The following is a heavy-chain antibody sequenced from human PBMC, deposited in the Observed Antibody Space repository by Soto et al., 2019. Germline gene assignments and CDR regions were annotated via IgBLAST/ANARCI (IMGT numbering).Heavy chain of an antibody. J-gene: IGHJ4*02. V-gene: IGHV1-69*19. D-gene: IGHD3-10*01. CDR3: AREVQVHTPAFVY. CDR2: ISPMFGAA. CDR1: GGTFNTYA. Sequence: QVQLVQSGAEMKKPGSSVKVSCQSSGGTFNTYAMNWVRQAPGQGPEWMGDISPMFGAANYAPKFQGRVTITAGDSTGTSYTQLSSLTSEDTALYFCAREVQVHTPAFVYWGQGTLVTVSS.